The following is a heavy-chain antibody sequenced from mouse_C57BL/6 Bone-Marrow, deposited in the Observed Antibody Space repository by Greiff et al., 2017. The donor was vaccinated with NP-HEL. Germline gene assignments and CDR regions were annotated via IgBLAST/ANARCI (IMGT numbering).Heavy chain of an antibody. J-gene: IGHJ2*01. CDR2: ISNGGGST. Sequence: EVKLVESGGGLVQPGGSLKLSCAASGFTFSDYYMYWVRQTPEKRLEWVAYISNGGGSTYYPDTVKGRFTISRDNAKNTLYLQMSRLKSEDTAMYYCAREKGLRHGMYFDYWGQGTTLTVSS. CDR1: GFTFSDYY. V-gene: IGHV5-12*01. D-gene: IGHD2-2*01. CDR3: AREKGLRHGMYFDY.